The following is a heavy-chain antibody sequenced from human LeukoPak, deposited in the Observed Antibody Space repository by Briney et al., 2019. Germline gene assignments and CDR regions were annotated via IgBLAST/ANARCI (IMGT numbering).Heavy chain of an antibody. CDR2: FDPEGGET. CDR1: GYTLTELS. J-gene: IGHJ4*02. D-gene: IGHD3-22*01. Sequence: ASVKVSCKVSGYTLTELSMHWARQAPGKGLEWMGGFDPEGGETINPPQIQGRAIMTEDTSTDTAYMALSSLRSEDPAVYYCATDLYYDSSGYYYAQDPVERDYWGQGTLVTVSS. V-gene: IGHV1-24*01. CDR3: ATDLYYDSSGYYYAQDPVERDY.